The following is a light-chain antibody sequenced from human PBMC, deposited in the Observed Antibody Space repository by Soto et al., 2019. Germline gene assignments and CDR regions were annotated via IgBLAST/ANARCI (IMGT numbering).Light chain of an antibody. CDR1: SSDAGSYNL. CDR2: EGS. V-gene: IGLV2-23*01. CDR3: CSYAGSSTLYVV. J-gene: IGLJ2*01. Sequence: QSALTQPASVSGSPGQSITISCTGTSSDAGSYNLVSWYQQHPGKAPKLMIYEGSKRPSGVSNRFSGSKSGNTASLTISGLQAEDEADYYCCSYAGSSTLYVVFGGGTKLTVL.